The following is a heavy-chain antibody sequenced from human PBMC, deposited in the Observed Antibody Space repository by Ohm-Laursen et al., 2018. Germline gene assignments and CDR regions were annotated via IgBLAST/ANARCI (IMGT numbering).Heavy chain of an antibody. D-gene: IGHD6-19*01. Sequence: SLRLSCAASGFTFSSYGMHWVRQAPGKGLEWVAVISYDGSNKYYADSVKGRFTISRDNSKSTLSLQMNSLRAEDTAVYYCAKRAVAGYFDYWGQGTLVTVSS. CDR2: ISYDGSNK. V-gene: IGHV3-30*18. CDR1: GFTFSSYG. CDR3: AKRAVAGYFDY. J-gene: IGHJ4*02.